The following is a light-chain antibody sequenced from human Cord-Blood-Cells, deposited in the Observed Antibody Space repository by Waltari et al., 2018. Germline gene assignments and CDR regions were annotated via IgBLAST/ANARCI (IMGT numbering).Light chain of an antibody. J-gene: IGKJ4*01. Sequence: IQMTQSPSSLSASVGDSVTITCRASQSISSYLNWYQQKPGKAPKLLIYDASSLQSGVPSRFSGSGSGTDFTLTISSLQPEDFATYYCQQSYSTPPLTFGGGTKVEIK. CDR3: QQSYSTPPLT. V-gene: IGKV1-39*01. CDR1: QSISSY. CDR2: DAS.